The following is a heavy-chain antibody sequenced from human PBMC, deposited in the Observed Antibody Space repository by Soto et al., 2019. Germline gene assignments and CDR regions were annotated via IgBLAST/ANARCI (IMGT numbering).Heavy chain of an antibody. Sequence: GGSLRLSCAASGFTFSSYGMHLVRQAPGKGLEWVAVIWYDGSNKYYADSVKGRFTISRDNSKNTLYLQMNSLRAEDTAVYYCARDLYGDYSFDYWGQGTLVTVSS. CDR2: IWYDGSNK. CDR3: ARDLYGDYSFDY. J-gene: IGHJ4*02. D-gene: IGHD4-17*01. CDR1: GFTFSSYG. V-gene: IGHV3-33*01.